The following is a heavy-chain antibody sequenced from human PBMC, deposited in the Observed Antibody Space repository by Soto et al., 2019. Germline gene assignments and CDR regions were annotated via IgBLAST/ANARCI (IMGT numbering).Heavy chain of an antibody. CDR3: ARDPATYYGAVNQSSCWLDP. Sequence: SETLSLTCTVSGGSISDYFWTWIRQPPGKGLEWIGYIYHSGSTKYNPSLKSRVTITIDTTKNQFSLKLRSVTAADTAVYYCARDPATYYGAVNQSSCWLDPWGHGTLVTVSS. CDR2: IYHSGST. CDR1: GGSISDYF. V-gene: IGHV4-59*01. D-gene: IGHD2-21*01. J-gene: IGHJ5*02.